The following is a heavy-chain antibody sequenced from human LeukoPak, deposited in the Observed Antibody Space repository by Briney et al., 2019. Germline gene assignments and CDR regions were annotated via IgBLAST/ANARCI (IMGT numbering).Heavy chain of an antibody. Sequence: ASVKVSCKASGYTFTGYYMHWVRQAPGQGLEWMGWINPNSGGTNYAQKFQGRVTMTRDTSISTAYMELSRLRSDDTAVYYCAREAGDCSGGSCPDDAFDIWGQGTMVTVSS. J-gene: IGHJ3*02. CDR3: AREAGDCSGGSCPDDAFDI. D-gene: IGHD2-15*01. V-gene: IGHV1-2*02. CDR2: INPNSGGT. CDR1: GYTFTGYY.